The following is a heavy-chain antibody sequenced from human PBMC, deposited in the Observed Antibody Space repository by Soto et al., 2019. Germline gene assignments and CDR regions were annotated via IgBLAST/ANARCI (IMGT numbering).Heavy chain of an antibody. D-gene: IGHD5-12*01. CDR3: AKDSGWLHHY. J-gene: IGHJ4*02. Sequence: EVRLLESGGGLVQPGGSLRLSCVVSGFTFSSSGMSWVRQAPGKGLEWVSGISDSGSRTYYEDSVKGRFTISRDNSKNTLSLEMNTLRAEDTAVYYCAKDSGWLHHYWGQGTLVTVSS. V-gene: IGHV3-23*01. CDR1: GFTFSSSG. CDR2: ISDSGSRT.